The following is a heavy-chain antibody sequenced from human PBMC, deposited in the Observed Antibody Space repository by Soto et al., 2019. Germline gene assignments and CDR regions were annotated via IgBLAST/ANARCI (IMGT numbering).Heavy chain of an antibody. Sequence: SETLSLTCAVYGGSFSGYYWSWIRQPPGKGLEWIGEINHSGSTNYNPSLKSRVTISVDTSKNQFSLKLSSVTAADTAVYYCARSAYCSGGSCYSGDYWGQGTLVTVSS. CDR1: GGSFSGYY. V-gene: IGHV4-34*01. J-gene: IGHJ4*02. CDR2: INHSGST. D-gene: IGHD2-15*01. CDR3: ARSAYCSGGSCYSGDY.